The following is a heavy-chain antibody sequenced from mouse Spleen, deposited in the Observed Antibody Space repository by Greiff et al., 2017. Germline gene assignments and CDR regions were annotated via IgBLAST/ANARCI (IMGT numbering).Heavy chain of an antibody. V-gene: IGHV5-17*01. Sequence: EVKLVESGGGLVKPGGSLKLSCAASGFTFSDYGMHWVRQAPEKGLEWVAYISSGSSTIYYADTVKGRFTISRDNAKNTLFLQMTSLRSEDTAMYYCARMGPYDGYYGGAMDYWGQGTSVTVSS. CDR1: GFTFSDYG. D-gene: IGHD2-3*01. J-gene: IGHJ4*01. CDR3: ARMGPYDGYYGGAMDY. CDR2: ISSGSSTI.